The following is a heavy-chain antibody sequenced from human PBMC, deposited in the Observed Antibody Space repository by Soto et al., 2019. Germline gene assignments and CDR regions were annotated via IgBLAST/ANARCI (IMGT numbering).Heavy chain of an antibody. V-gene: IGHV1-2*05. D-gene: IGHD1-20*01. CDR1: GYTFTGHY. CDR2: INPKTGDT. J-gene: IGHJ4*02. CDR3: GTLKQAHNGIDY. Sequence: ASVKVSCKASGYTFTGHYIYWVRQAPGQGLEWLGRINPKTGDTNYAPEFQGRVTMTRDTSISTAYMELSSLGSDDKGFYYCGTLKQAHNGIDYWGQGTLVTVSS.